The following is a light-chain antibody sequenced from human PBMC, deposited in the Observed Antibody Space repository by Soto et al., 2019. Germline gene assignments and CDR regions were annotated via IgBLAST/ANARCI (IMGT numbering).Light chain of an antibody. CDR3: SSYAGSNNFV. CDR2: EVT. CDR1: NSDVGSYNL. J-gene: IGLJ1*01. Sequence: QSVLTQPASVSGSPRQSITISCTGTNSDVGSYNLVSWFQQHPGKAPKLVIYEVTKRPSGVSDRFSASKSGNTASLTVSGLQAEDEADYYCSSYAGSNNFVFGTGTKVTVL. V-gene: IGLV2-23*02.